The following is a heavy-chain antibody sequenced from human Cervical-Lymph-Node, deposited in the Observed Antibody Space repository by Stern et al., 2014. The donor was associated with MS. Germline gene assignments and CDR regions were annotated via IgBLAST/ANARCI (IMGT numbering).Heavy chain of an antibody. V-gene: IGHV3-9*01. Sequence: EVQLVESGGGLVQPGRSLRLSCAASGVTFDDCAMHWVRQAPGKGLEWVSGISWNSNNIGYADSVRGRFTISRDNAKNSLYLQMNGLRPEDTALYYCAKDISERHYYFDSWGEGTLVTVSS. CDR2: ISWNSNNI. CDR1: GVTFDDCA. D-gene: IGHD3-16*02. J-gene: IGHJ4*02. CDR3: AKDISERHYYFDS.